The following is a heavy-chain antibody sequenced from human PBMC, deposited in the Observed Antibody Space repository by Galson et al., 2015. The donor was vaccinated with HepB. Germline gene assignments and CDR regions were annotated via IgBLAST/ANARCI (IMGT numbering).Heavy chain of an antibody. CDR2: IYYSGST. V-gene: IGHV4-61*08. J-gene: IGHJ4*02. Sequence: ETLSLTCTVSGDSISSGGYYWSWIRQPPGKGLEWIGYIYYSGSTNYNPSLKSRVTISVDTSKNQFSLKLSSVTAADTAVYYCARHRATDFWSGYYPNNYFDYWGQGTLVTVSS. CDR3: ARHRATDFWSGYYPNNYFDY. CDR1: GDSISSGGYY. D-gene: IGHD3-3*01.